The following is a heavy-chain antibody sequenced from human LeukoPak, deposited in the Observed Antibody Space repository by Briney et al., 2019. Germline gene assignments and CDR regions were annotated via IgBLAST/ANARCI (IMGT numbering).Heavy chain of an antibody. D-gene: IGHD1-14*01. CDR3: TPSYNPKGY. V-gene: IGHV3-23*01. Sequence: GGSLRLSCAASGFTFSSYAMSWVRRAPGKGLEWVSAISGGGGSTYYADSVRGRFTISRDNSKNTMYLQMNSLRAEDTAVYYCTPSYNPKGYWGQGTLVTVSS. J-gene: IGHJ4*02. CDR1: GFTFSSYA. CDR2: ISGGGGST.